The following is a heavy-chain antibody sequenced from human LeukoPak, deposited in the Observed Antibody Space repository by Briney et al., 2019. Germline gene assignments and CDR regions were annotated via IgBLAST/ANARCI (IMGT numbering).Heavy chain of an antibody. CDR1: GYSISSGYY. V-gene: IGHV4-38-2*01. Sequence: SETLSLTCAVSGYSISSGYYWGWIRQPPGKGLEWIGSIYHSGSTYYNPSLKSRVTISVDTSKNQFSLKLSSVTAADTAVYYCARLDIVVVPAAIGIHDAFDIWGQGTMVIVSS. D-gene: IGHD2-2*02. CDR3: ARLDIVVVPAAIGIHDAFDI. CDR2: IYHSGST. J-gene: IGHJ3*02.